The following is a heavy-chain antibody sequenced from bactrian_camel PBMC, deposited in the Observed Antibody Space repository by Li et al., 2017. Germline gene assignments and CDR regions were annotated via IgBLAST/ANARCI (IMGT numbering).Heavy chain of an antibody. CDR2: IKPDVRYT. V-gene: IGHV3S40*01. D-gene: IGHD5*01. CDR1: GFAFSIND. Sequence: DVQLVESGGGLVQPGGSLRISCAASGFAFSINDMTWVRQAPGKGLEWVSAIKPDVRYTYYKYSVQGRFSISRDNAKSTLYLQLNDLKTEDTGMYYCQASGRWEGWSPPCDSGRGTQVTVS. CDR3: QASGRWEGWSPPCD. J-gene: IGHJ4*01.